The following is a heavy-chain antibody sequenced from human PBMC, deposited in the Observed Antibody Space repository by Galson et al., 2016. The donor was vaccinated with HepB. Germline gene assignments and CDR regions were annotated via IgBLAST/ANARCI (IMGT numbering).Heavy chain of an antibody. V-gene: IGHV3-30*04. CDR1: GFTFSTYA. J-gene: IGHJ6*02. CDR3: ARDPSYYSGMDV. Sequence: SLRLSCAASGFTFSTYAMHWVRQAPGKGLEWVALISYDGSNKYYADPVKGRFTISRDNAKNTLYLQMNSLRAEDTAVYYCARDPSYYSGMDVWGQGTTVTVSS. CDR2: ISYDGSNK.